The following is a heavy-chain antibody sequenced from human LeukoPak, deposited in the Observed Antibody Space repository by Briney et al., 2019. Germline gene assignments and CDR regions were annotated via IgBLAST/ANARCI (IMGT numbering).Heavy chain of an antibody. CDR1: GFTFSSCA. D-gene: IGHD6-19*01. Sequence: GGSLRLSCAASGFTFSSCAMSWVRQAPGKGLEWLSGISGSGGSTYYADSVKGRFTISRDNSKNTLYLQMNSLRAEDTAVYYCAKDRSGSSGWYISTFDYWGQGTLVTVSS. J-gene: IGHJ4*02. CDR2: ISGSGGST. V-gene: IGHV3-23*01. CDR3: AKDRSGSSGWYISTFDY.